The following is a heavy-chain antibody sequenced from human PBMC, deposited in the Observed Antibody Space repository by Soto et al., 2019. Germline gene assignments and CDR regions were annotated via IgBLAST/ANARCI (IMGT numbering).Heavy chain of an antibody. Sequence: QVQLQESGPGLVKPPETLSLTCTVSGGSVSSGRYYWSWIRQPPGQGLKWSGYIYYSGSTNYNPSLKSRVTISVDPSKYHCSLKLSYVTDADTGVYYCARDYESWYHRGGMDVWGQGTTVTVSS. CDR2: IYYSGST. CDR1: GGSVSSGRYY. J-gene: IGHJ6*02. CDR3: ARDYESWYHRGGMDV. D-gene: IGHD6-13*01. V-gene: IGHV4-61*01.